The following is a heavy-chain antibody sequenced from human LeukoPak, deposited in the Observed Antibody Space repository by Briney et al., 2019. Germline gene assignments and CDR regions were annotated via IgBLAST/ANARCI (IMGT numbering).Heavy chain of an antibody. CDR2: ISSSSSYI. CDR3: ARDPPAGYSYGYVFVY. CDR1: GFTFSSYI. V-gene: IGHV3-21*01. J-gene: IGHJ4*02. Sequence: GGSLRLSCAASGFTFSSYIMNWVRQAPGKGLEWVSSISSSSSYIYYADSVKGRFTISRDNAKNSLYLQMNSLRAEDTAVYYCARDPPAGYSYGYVFVYWGQGTLVTVSS. D-gene: IGHD5-18*01.